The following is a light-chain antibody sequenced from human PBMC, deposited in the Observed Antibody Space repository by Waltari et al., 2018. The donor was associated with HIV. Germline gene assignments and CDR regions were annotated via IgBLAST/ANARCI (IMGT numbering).Light chain of an antibody. CDR3: AAWDDSLNGWV. Sequence: QSVLTQPPSASGTPGQRVAIPCSGSSSNIGSHPVNWFQQLPGMAPKLLIYNKNQRPSGVPDRFSGSKSGTSASLAISGLQSEDEADYYCAAWDDSLNGWVFGGGTKLTVL. J-gene: IGLJ3*02. CDR2: NKN. CDR1: SSNIGSHP. V-gene: IGLV1-44*01.